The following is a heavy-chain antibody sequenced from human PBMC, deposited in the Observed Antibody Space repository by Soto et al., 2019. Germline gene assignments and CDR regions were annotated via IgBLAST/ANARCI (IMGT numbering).Heavy chain of an antibody. V-gene: IGHV4-39*02. Sequence: PSETLSLTCTVSGGSISNAAYYWGWIRQPPGKGLECIGIIYYSGNTYYSPSLKSRVTMSVDTSKNHFSLKLSSVSAADTSMYYCARVYGSGSYYFDYWGQGTLVTVSS. CDR1: GGSISNAAYY. CDR2: IYYSGNT. D-gene: IGHD3-10*01. J-gene: IGHJ4*02. CDR3: ARVYGSGSYYFDY.